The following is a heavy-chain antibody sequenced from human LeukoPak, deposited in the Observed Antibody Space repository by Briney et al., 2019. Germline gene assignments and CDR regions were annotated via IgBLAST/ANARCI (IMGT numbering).Heavy chain of an antibody. CDR3: ARSDFWSGLYAFDI. Sequence: QTGGSLGLSCAASGFTFSSYSMNWVRQAPGKGLEWVSYISSSSSTIYYADSVKGRFTISRDNAKNSLYLQMNSLRAEDTAVYYCARSDFWSGLYAFDIWGQGTMVTVSS. CDR1: GFTFSSYS. J-gene: IGHJ3*02. D-gene: IGHD3-3*01. V-gene: IGHV3-48*01. CDR2: ISSSSSTI.